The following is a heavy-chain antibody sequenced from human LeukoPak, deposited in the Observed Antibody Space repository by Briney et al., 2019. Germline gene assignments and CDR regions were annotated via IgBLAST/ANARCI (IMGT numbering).Heavy chain of an antibody. CDR3: ARDPPDYYGSGSYP. CDR2: ISSSSSTI. D-gene: IGHD3-10*01. J-gene: IGHJ5*02. Sequence: GGSLRLSCAASGFTFSDHYLDWVRQAPGKGLEWVSYISSSSSTIYYADSVKGRFTISRDNAKNSLYLQMNSLRAEDTAVYYCARDPPDYYGSGSYPWGQGTLVTVSS. CDR1: GFTFSDHY. V-gene: IGHV3-48*01.